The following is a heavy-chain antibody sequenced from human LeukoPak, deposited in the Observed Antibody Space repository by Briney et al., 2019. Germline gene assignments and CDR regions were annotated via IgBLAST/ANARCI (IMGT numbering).Heavy chain of an antibody. CDR1: GGSFSGYY. J-gene: IGHJ4*02. Sequence: SETLSLTCAVYGGSFSGYYWSWIRQPPGKGLEWIGEINHSGSTNYNPSLKSRVTISVDTSKNQFSLKLSSVTAADTAVYYCVRGSGWFRFDNWGQGTLVTVSS. V-gene: IGHV4-34*01. CDR2: INHSGST. CDR3: VRGSGWFRFDN. D-gene: IGHD3-22*01.